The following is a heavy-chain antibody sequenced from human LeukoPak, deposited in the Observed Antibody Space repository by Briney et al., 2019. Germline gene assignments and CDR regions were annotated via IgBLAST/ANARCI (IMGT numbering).Heavy chain of an antibody. CDR3: ARALSGYLFDY. CDR2: IYYSGST. D-gene: IGHD3-22*01. V-gene: IGHV4-61*01. Sequence: PSETLSLTCTVPGGSVSSGSYYWSWIRQPPGKGLEWIGYIYYSGSTNYNPSLKSRVTISVDTSKNQFSLKLSSVTAADTAVYYCARALSGYLFDYWGQGTLVTVSS. J-gene: IGHJ4*02. CDR1: GGSVSSGSYY.